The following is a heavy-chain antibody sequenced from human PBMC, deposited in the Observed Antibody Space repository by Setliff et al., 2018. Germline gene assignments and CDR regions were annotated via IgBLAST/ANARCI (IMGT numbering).Heavy chain of an antibody. CDR2: INQDGSGK. CDR1: GLIFSSYW. Sequence: GGSLRLSCAASGLIFSSYWMNWVRQAPGKGLEWVATINQDGSGKYYVDSVKGRFTTSRDNAKNSLYLQMNSPRAEDTAVYYCATYKRSSSFEYWGQGSLVTVSS. V-gene: IGHV3-7*03. CDR3: ATYKRSSSFEY. J-gene: IGHJ4*02. D-gene: IGHD6-6*01.